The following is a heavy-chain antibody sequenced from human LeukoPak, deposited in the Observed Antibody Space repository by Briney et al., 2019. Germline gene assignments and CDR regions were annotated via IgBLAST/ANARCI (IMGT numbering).Heavy chain of an antibody. V-gene: IGHV4-38-2*02. Sequence: PSETLSLTCTVSNYSISTGYYWGWIRQPPGKGLEWIGSIYYSGNTYYNPSLKSRVTISVDTSKSQFSLKLSSVTAADTAVYYCARAGELEAAAAGGFDYWGQGTLVTVSS. D-gene: IGHD6-13*01. CDR3: ARAGELEAAAAGGFDY. CDR1: NYSISTGYY. J-gene: IGHJ4*02. CDR2: IYYSGNT.